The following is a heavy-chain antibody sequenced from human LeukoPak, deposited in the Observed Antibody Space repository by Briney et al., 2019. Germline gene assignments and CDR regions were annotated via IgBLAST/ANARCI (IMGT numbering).Heavy chain of an antibody. D-gene: IGHD3-3*01. Sequence: GGSLRLSCAASGFTFSSYGMHWVCQAPGKGLEWVAFIRYDGSNKYYADSVKGRFTISRDNSKNTLYLQMNSLRAEDTAVYYCAKGLLRFLEWSFDPWGQGTLVTVSS. CDR2: IRYDGSNK. CDR1: GFTFSSYG. CDR3: AKGLLRFLEWSFDP. J-gene: IGHJ5*02. V-gene: IGHV3-30*02.